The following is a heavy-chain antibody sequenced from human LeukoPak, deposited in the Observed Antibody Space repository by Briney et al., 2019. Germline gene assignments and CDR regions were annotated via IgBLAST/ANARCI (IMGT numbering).Heavy chain of an antibody. CDR1: GFTFSNYG. V-gene: IGHV3-33*06. CDR3: AKSAVPGRYYFDY. J-gene: IGHJ4*02. D-gene: IGHD2-2*01. CDR2: IWYDGSNK. Sequence: GGSLRLSCAASGFTFSNYGLHWVRQAPGKGLERVAVIWYDGSNKYYADSVKGRFTISRDNSKNTLYLQMNSLRAEDTAVYYCAKSAVPGRYYFDYWGQGTLVTVSS.